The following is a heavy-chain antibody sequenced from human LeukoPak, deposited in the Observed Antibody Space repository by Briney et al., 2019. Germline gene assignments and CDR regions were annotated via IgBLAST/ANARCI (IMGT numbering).Heavy chain of an antibody. J-gene: IGHJ4*02. CDR2: ISSNGGST. CDR3: ARGYGDYVDY. D-gene: IGHD4-17*01. Sequence: GGSLRLSCAASGFTFSSYAMHWVRQAPGKRLEYVSAISSNGGSTYYANSVKGRFTISRDNSKNTLYLQMGSLRAEDMAVYYCARGYGDYVDYWGQGTLVTVSS. V-gene: IGHV3-64*01. CDR1: GFTFSSYA.